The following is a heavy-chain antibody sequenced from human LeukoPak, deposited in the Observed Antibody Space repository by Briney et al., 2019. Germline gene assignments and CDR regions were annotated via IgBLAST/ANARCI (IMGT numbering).Heavy chain of an antibody. CDR3: ARVRTTFWYFDC. D-gene: IGHD3-3*01. V-gene: IGHV4-59*01. Sequence: KPSETLSLTCTVSGGSISSYYWSWIRQPPGKGLEWIGYIYYSGSTNYNPSLKSRVTISVDTSKNQFSLKLSSVTAADTAVYYCARVRTTFWYFDCWGQGTLVTVSS. CDR1: GGSISSYY. J-gene: IGHJ4*02. CDR2: IYYSGST.